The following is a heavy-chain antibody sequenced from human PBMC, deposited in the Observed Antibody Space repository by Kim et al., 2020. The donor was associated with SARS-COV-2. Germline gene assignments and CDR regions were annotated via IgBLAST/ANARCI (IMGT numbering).Heavy chain of an antibody. V-gene: IGHV3-21*01. D-gene: IGHD1-20*01. CDR3: ARGGADFITGTSFDY. CDR1: GFTFSSYS. Sequence: GGSLRLSCAASGFTFSSYSMNWVRQAPGKGLEWVSSISSSSSYIYYADSVKGRFTISRDNAKNSLYLQMNSLRAEDTAVYYCARGGADFITGTSFDYWGQGTLVTVSS. J-gene: IGHJ4*02. CDR2: ISSSSSYI.